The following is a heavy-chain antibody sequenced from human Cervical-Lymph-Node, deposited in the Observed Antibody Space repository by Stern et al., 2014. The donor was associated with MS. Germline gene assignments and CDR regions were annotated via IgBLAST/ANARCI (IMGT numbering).Heavy chain of an antibody. CDR1: GYTFTSYY. CDR3: AREKRDCSGGSCYSRDDY. V-gene: IGHV1-46*03. J-gene: IGHJ4*02. Sequence: QVQLVQSGAEVKKPGASVKVSCKASGYTFTSYYMHWVRQAPGQGLEWLGIINPRGGTTNHAQKFQGRVNMTRDTSTSTVYMELSSLRSEDTAVYYCAREKRDCSGGSCYSRDDYWGQGTLVTVSS. CDR2: INPRGGTT. D-gene: IGHD2-15*01.